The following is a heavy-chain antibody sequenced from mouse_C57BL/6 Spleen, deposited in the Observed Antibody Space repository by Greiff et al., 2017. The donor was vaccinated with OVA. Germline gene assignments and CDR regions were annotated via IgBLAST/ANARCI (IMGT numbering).Heavy chain of an antibody. CDR2: ISDGGSYT. CDR1: GFTFSSYA. Sequence: EVQRVESGGGLVKPGGSLKLSCAASGFTFSSYAMSWVRQTPEKRLEWVATISDGGSYTYYPDNVKGRFTISRDNAKNNLYLQMSHLKSEDTAMYYCARDRGTGTFMDYWGQGTSVTVSS. V-gene: IGHV5-4*01. CDR3: ARDRGTGTFMDY. J-gene: IGHJ4*01. D-gene: IGHD4-1*01.